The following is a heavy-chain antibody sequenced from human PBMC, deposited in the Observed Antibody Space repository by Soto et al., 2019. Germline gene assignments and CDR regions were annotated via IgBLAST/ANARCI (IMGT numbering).Heavy chain of an antibody. J-gene: IGHJ4*02. V-gene: IGHV1-69*13. Sequence: SVKVSCKASGGTFSSYAISWVRQAPGQGLEWMGGIIPIFGTPNYAQKFQGRVTITADVSTSTAYMELSSLRSEDAAVYYCARDKTGYYDSSVYSRGLDYWGQGTLVTVSS. CDR2: IIPIFGTP. D-gene: IGHD3-22*01. CDR3: ARDKTGYYDSSVYSRGLDY. CDR1: GGTFSSYA.